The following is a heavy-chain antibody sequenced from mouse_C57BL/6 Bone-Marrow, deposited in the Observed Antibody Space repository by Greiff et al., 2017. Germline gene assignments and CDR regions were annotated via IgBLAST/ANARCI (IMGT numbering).Heavy chain of an antibody. V-gene: IGHV14-4*01. Sequence: EVQLQQSGAELVRPGASVKLSCPASGFTIKDDYMHWVKQRPEQGLEWIGWIDPENGDTEYASKFQGKATITADTSSHTAYLQLSSLTSEDTAVYYCTTGYYFDYWGQGTTLTVAS. J-gene: IGHJ2*01. CDR3: TTGYYFDY. D-gene: IGHD2-2*01. CDR1: GFTIKDDY. CDR2: IDPENGDT.